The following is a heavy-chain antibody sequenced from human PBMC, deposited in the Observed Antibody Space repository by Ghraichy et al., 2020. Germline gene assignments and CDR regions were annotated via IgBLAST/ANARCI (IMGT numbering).Heavy chain of an antibody. CDR3: ASRDGSSGYYMDY. J-gene: IGHJ4*02. Sequence: SETLSLTCAVYGGSFSGYYWSWIRQPPGKGLEWIGEINHSGSTNYNPSLKSRVTISVDTSKNQFSLKLSSVTAADTAVYYCASRDGSSGYYMDYWGQGTLVTVSS. V-gene: IGHV4-34*01. CDR1: GGSFSGYY. D-gene: IGHD3-22*01. CDR2: INHSGST.